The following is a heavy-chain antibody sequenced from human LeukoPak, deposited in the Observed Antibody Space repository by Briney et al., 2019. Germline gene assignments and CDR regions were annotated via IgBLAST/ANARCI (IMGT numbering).Heavy chain of an antibody. CDR2: IYYGGST. CDR3: ARFAPRQDTYYYDSSGLYDFDY. V-gene: IGHV4-30-4*01. Sequence: SETLPLTCTVSGGSISSGDYYWSWIRQPPGKGLEWIGYIYYGGSTYYNPSLKSRVTISVDMSKNQFSLKLSSVTAADTAVYYCARFAPRQDTYYYDSSGLYDFDYWGQGTLVTVSS. J-gene: IGHJ4*02. CDR1: GGSISSGDYY. D-gene: IGHD3-22*01.